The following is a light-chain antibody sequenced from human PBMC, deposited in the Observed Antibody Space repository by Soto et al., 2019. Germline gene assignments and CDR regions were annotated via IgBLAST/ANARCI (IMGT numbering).Light chain of an antibody. CDR2: DAS. CDR1: QSISSW. J-gene: IGKJ1*01. V-gene: IGKV1-5*01. CDR3: QQYNSYSGT. Sequence: DIQMTQSPSTLSASVGDRVTITCRASQSISSWLAWYQQKPGKAPKLLIYDASSLESGVPSRFSGSGSGTEFTLTISSPQPDDFATYYCQQYNSYSGTFAQGTKVDI.